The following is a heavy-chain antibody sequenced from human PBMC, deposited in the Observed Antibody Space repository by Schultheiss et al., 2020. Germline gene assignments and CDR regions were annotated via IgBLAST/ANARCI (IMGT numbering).Heavy chain of an antibody. CDR2: IYYSGST. CDR1: GGSISSGDYY. Sequence: SETLSLTCTVSGGSISSGDYYWSWIRQPPGKGLEWIGYIYYSGSTYYNPSLKSRVTMSVDTSKNQFSLKVSSVTAVDTAVYYCARYSGLEGSLDYWGQGTLVTVSS. D-gene: IGHD1-1*01. CDR3: ARYSGLEGSLDY. J-gene: IGHJ4*02. V-gene: IGHV4-30-4*01.